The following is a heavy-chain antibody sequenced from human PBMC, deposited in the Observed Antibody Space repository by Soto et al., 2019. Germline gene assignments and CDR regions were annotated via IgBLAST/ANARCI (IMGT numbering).Heavy chain of an antibody. CDR3: VKDRYVDY. V-gene: IGHV3-64D*06. CDR1: GFTFTSYA. J-gene: IGHJ4*02. Sequence: GGSLRLSCSVSGFTFTSYAMHWVRQAPGKGLEYIASISSEGATTYYADSVKGRFIISRDNAKNTLHLQMSSLRAEDTAVYYCVKDRYVDYWGQGILVTVS. CDR2: ISSEGATT.